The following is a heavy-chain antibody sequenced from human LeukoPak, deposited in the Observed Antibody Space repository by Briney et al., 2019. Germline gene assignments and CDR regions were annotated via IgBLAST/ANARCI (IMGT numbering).Heavy chain of an antibody. J-gene: IGHJ3*02. CDR2: TSPSGSAI. CDR1: GFTLSSYE. V-gene: IGHV3-48*03. CDR3: GRGGYCSGGTCYRFNAFDI. D-gene: IGHD2-15*01. Sequence: GGSLRLSCATSGFTLSSYEMNWVRQAPGKRLEWVSYTSPSGSAIYTDSVKGRFTIFTDNAKNSLFLQMNSLRAEDTAVYYCGRGGYCSGGTCYRFNAFDIWGQGTTVTVSS.